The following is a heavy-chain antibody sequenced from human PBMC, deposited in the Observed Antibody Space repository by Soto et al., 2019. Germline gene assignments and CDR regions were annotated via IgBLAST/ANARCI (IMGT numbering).Heavy chain of an antibody. CDR2: IYPGDSDT. Sequence: GASVKTYRKTSGYTFPSYTMHCVRQIPEKGLEWMGIIYPGDSDTRYSPSLQGQVTISADKSISTAYLQWSSLKASDTAMYYCARALKDTVMAHHAFDIWGQGTMVT. CDR3: ARALKDTVMAHHAFDI. J-gene: IGHJ3*02. CDR1: GYTFPSYT. D-gene: IGHD5-18*01. V-gene: IGHV5-51*01.